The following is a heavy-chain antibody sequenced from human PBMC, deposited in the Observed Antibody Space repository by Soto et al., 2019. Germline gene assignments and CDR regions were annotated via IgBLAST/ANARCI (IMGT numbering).Heavy chain of an antibody. CDR2: IYYSGST. CDR3: ARLLRGADWYFDL. V-gene: IGHV4-30-4*01. Sequence: PSEALSLTCSVSGGSISSGDYYWIWIRQPPGKGLEWIGYIYYSGSTYYNPSLKSRFTISVDTSKNQFSLKLSSVTAADTAVYYCARLLRGADWYFDLWRRGTPAPVSS. D-gene: IGHD1-26*01. CDR1: GGSISSGDYY. J-gene: IGHJ2*01.